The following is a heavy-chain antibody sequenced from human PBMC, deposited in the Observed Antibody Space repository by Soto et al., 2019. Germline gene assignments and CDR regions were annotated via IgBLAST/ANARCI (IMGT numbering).Heavy chain of an antibody. D-gene: IGHD6-19*01. CDR1: GGTFSSYT. CDR2: IIPILGIA. Sequence: QVQLVQSGAEVKKPGSSVKVSCKAAGGTFSSYTNSWVLQAPGQGLEWMGRIIPILGIANYAQKFQGRVTVTADQSTGTAYMELSTLRSEDTAVYYCAREPTRAVDGNFGYWGQGTLVTVSS. V-gene: IGHV1-69*08. CDR3: AREPTRAVDGNFGY. J-gene: IGHJ4*02.